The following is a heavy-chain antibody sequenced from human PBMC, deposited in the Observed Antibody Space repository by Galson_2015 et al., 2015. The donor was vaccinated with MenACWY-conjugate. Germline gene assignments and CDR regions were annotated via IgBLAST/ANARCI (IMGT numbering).Heavy chain of an antibody. J-gene: IGHJ6*02. CDR1: GSYFTSYW. Sequence: QSGAEVKQPGESLQISCKGSGSYFTSYWIAWVCQIPGKGLEWMGLISPGDSNTRYSPSFQGQVTISADKSISTAYLQWSSLKASDTAMYYCARHPPGGRGMDVWGQGTTVTVSS. CDR2: ISPGDSNT. D-gene: IGHD1-26*01. CDR3: ARHPPGGRGMDV. V-gene: IGHV5-51*01.